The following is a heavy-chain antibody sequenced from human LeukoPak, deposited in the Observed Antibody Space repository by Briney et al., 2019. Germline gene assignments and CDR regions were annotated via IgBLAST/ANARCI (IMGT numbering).Heavy chain of an antibody. J-gene: IGHJ6*03. CDR1: GITFSSYA. V-gene: IGHV3-23*01. CDR2: ISGSGGST. Sequence: GGSLRLSCAASGITFSSYAMSWVRQAPGKGLEWVSGISGSGGSTYYANSVKGRFTISRDNSKNTLYLQMNSLRAEDTAVYYCARDPDEVVPFLGYFYYYMDVWGKGTTVTVSS. CDR3: ARDPDEVVPFLGYFYYYMDV. D-gene: IGHD3-22*01.